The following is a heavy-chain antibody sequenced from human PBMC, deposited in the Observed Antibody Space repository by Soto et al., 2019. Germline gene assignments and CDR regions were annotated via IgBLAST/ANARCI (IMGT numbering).Heavy chain of an antibody. Sequence: PSETLSLTCAVSGGSISSSNWWSWVRQPPGKGLEWIGEIYHSGSTNYNPSLKSRVTISVDKSKNQFSLKLSSVTAADTAVYYCARYKAVARSDYYYYGMDVWGQGTTVTVSS. V-gene: IGHV4-4*02. D-gene: IGHD6-19*01. J-gene: IGHJ6*02. CDR1: GGSISSSNW. CDR3: ARYKAVARSDYYYYGMDV. CDR2: IYHSGST.